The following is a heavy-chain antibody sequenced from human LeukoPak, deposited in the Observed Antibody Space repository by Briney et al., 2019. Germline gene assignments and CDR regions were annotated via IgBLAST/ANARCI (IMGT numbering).Heavy chain of an antibody. D-gene: IGHD6-6*01. CDR2: ISSGGGAS. V-gene: IGHV3-23*01. CDR3: AKDSSSSPYYFDY. Sequence: GGSLRLSCAASGFTFTNYAMSWVRQAPGKGLGWVSSISSGGGASYFADSVQGQFTISRDNSKNTLYMQMNSLRAEDTAVYYCAKDSSSSPYYFDYWGQGTLVTVSS. CDR1: GFTFTNYA. J-gene: IGHJ4*02.